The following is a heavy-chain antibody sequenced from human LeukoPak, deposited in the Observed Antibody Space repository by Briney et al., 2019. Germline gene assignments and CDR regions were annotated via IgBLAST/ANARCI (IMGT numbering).Heavy chain of an antibody. J-gene: IGHJ5*02. CDR3: ARDSISAALFDL. CDR2: ITNSGSTI. D-gene: IGHD2/OR15-2a*01. CDR1: GFTFRSYA. Sequence: GGSLRLSCAASGFTFRSYAMNGPRESLGKGPEWLSYITNSGSTIYYADSVKGRFTISRDNAENSLVLQMNSLRDEDSAVYYCARDSISAALFDLWGQGTLITVSS. V-gene: IGHV3-48*02.